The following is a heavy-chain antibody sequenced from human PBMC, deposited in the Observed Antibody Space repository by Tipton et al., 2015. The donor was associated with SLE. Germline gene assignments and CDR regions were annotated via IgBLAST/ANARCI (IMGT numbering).Heavy chain of an antibody. CDR2: IYYSGST. CDR1: GGSISSYY. J-gene: IGHJ3*02. Sequence: TLSLTCTVSGGSISSYYWSWIRQPPGKGLEWIGYIYYSGSTNYNPSLKSRVTISVDTSKNQFSLKLSSVTAADTAVYYCARKVNGQRWLQWGAFDIWGQGTMVPVSS. D-gene: IGHD5-24*01. CDR3: ARKVNGQRWLQWGAFDI. V-gene: IGHV4-59*01.